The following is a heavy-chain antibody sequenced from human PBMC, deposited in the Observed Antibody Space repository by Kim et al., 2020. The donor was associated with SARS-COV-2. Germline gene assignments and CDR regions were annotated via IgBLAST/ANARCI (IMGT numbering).Heavy chain of an antibody. V-gene: IGHV3-23*01. CDR2: ISGSGGST. CDR3: AKDESGYRPVTLDY. J-gene: IGHJ4*02. CDR1: GFTFSSYA. D-gene: IGHD5-12*01. Sequence: GGSLRLSCAASGFTFSSYAMSWVRQAPGKGLEWVSAISGSGGSTYYADSVKGRFAISRDNSKNTLYLQMNSLRAEDTAVYYCAKDESGYRPVTLDYWGQGTLVTVSS.